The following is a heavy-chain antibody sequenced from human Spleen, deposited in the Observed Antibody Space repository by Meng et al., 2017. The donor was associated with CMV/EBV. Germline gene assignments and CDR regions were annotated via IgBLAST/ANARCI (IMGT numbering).Heavy chain of an antibody. CDR2: INHSGST. Sequence: LQHGGAGLLKPPEPLSLPCAVFGGSFRGYYGSWIRQPPGKGLEWIGEINHSGSTNYNPSLKSRVTISVATSKNQFSLKLSSVTAADTAVYYCARGVVEPLGGGFDPWGQGTLVTVSS. CDR3: ARGVVEPLGGGFDP. J-gene: IGHJ5*02. CDR1: GGSFRGYY. V-gene: IGHV4-34*01. D-gene: IGHD1-14*01.